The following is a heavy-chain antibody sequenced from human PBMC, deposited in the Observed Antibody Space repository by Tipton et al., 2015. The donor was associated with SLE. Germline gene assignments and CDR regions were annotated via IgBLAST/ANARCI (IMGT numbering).Heavy chain of an antibody. CDR2: IYYSGST. V-gene: IGHV4-59*01. CDR3: ARGPGGEGSFDI. J-gene: IGHJ3*02. CDR1: GGSISSYY. Sequence: TLSLTCTVSGGSISSYYWSWIRQPPGKGLEWIGYIYYSGSTNYNPSLKSRVTISVDTSKNQFSLKLSSVTAADTAVYYCARGPGGEGSFDIWGHGTMVTVSS. D-gene: IGHD1-14*01.